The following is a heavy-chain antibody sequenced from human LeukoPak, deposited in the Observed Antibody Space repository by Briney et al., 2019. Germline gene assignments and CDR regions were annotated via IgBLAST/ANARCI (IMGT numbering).Heavy chain of an antibody. V-gene: IGHV1-18*01. J-gene: IGHJ4*02. CDR1: GYTFTSYG. CDR3: ARGAYRYDFLFDH. CDR2: ISAYNGNT. D-gene: IGHD5-18*01. Sequence: ASVRLSCKAAGYTFTSYGISWVRQAPGQGLEWMGWISAYNGNTDYAQKLQGRVTMTTDTSTSTAYMELRSLRSDDTAVYYCARGAYRYDFLFDHWGQGTLVTDSS.